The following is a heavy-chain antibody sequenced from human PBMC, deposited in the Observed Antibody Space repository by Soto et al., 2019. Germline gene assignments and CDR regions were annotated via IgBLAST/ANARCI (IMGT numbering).Heavy chain of an antibody. D-gene: IGHD1-7*01. V-gene: IGHV4-39*01. J-gene: IGHJ3*02. CDR2: IYYSGKT. CDR1: GGSLSNSRDC. CDR3: ARHGLTVTAYAFDI. Sequence: TLSVPCSVSGGSLSNSRDCWGWIRQPPGKGLEWIATIYYSGKTYYNPSLKSRVTISVDTSKNQFSLKLSSVTAADTAVYYCARHGLTVTAYAFDIWGQGTMVTVSS.